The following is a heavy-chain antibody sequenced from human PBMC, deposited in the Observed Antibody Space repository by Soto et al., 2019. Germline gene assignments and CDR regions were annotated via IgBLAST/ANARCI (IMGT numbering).Heavy chain of an antibody. CDR2: IESDGSRT. Sequence: EVQLVESGGNLVQPGGSLRLSCVASGFTFKNYLMHWVHQVQGKGLVWVSRIESDGSRTHYADSVKGRFTISRDNAKNTLYLQMNSLRVEDAAVYYCVRDKDGYNFWGQGTMVTVSS. CDR1: GFTFKNYL. D-gene: IGHD5-12*01. V-gene: IGHV3-74*01. J-gene: IGHJ3*01. CDR3: VRDKDGYNF.